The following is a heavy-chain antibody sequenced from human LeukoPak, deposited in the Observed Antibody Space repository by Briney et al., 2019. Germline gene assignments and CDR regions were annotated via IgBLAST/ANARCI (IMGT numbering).Heavy chain of an antibody. J-gene: IGHJ4*02. CDR3: ARSATGFRQDY. V-gene: IGHV4-38-2*01. CDR2: IYHSGST. Sequence: SETLSLTCAVSGYSISSGYYWGWIRQPPGKGLEWIGSIYHSGSTYYNPSLKSRVTISVDTSKNQFSLKLSSVTAADTAVCYCARSATGFRQDYWGQGTLVTVSS. D-gene: IGHD3-9*01. CDR1: GYSISSGYY.